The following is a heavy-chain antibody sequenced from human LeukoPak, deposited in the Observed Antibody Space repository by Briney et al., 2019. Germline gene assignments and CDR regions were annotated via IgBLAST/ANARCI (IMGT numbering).Heavy chain of an antibody. CDR3: TTSPAVAS. J-gene: IGHJ5*02. Sequence: GGSLRLSCAASGFTVSSNYMSWVRQAPGKGLEWVSVIYSGGSTYYAYSVKGRFTISIDKTKNKMYLQMNNLKAEATAVYYCTTSPAVASWGQGTLVTVSS. D-gene: IGHD4-23*01. V-gene: IGHV3-53*01. CDR2: IYSGGST. CDR1: GFTVSSNY.